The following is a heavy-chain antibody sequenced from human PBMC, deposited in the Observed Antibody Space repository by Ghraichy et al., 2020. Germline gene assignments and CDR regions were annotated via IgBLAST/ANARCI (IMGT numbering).Heavy chain of an antibody. CDR2: INPYDDTT. Sequence: GIINPYDDTTSYSQKLRGRVTMTRDTSASTVFMELSNLRPEDTAVYYCAREVLGTTADYHGMDVWGEGTTVTGSS. D-gene: IGHD1-14*01. CDR3: AREVLGTTADYHGMDV. V-gene: IGHV1-46*04. J-gene: IGHJ6*04.